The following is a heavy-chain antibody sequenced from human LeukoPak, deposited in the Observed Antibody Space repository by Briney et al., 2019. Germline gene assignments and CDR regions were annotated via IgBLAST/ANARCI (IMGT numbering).Heavy chain of an antibody. D-gene: IGHD3-3*01. CDR1: GYSISSGFY. CDR3: ARHGHDFTLDY. J-gene: IGHJ4*02. V-gene: IGHV4-38-2*01. Sequence: SETPSLTCAVSGYSISSGFYWGCIRQPPGKGLEWIGSIYHSGSTYYNPSLKSRVTISVDTSKNQFSLKLSSVTAADTAVYYCARHGHDFTLDYWGQGTLVTVSS. CDR2: IYHSGST.